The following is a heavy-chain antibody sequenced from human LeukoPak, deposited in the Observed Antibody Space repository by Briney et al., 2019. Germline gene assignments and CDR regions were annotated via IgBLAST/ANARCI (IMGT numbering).Heavy chain of an antibody. Sequence: GRSLRLSCAASGFTFSTYGMHWVRQAPGKGLEWVAVVWYDGSNIHYVDSVKGRFTISRDNSKNTLYLQMNSLRAGDTAVYFCAKNKGAPMEKWSFDYWGQGTLVTVSS. CDR3: AKNKGAPMEKWSFDY. CDR1: GFTFSTYG. CDR2: VWYDGSNI. D-gene: IGHD1-26*01. V-gene: IGHV3-33*06. J-gene: IGHJ4*02.